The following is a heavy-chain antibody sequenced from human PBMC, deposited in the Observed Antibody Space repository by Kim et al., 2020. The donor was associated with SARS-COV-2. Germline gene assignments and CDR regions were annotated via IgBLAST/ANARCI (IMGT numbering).Heavy chain of an antibody. V-gene: IGHV3-33*01. CDR2: IWYDGSNK. Sequence: GGSLRLSCAASGFTFSSYGMHWVRQAPGKGLEWVAVIWYDGSNKYYADSVKGRFTISRDNSKNTLYLQMNSLRAEDTAVYYCARCYRKGIAAAGPVDYWGQGTLVTVSS. CDR1: GFTFSSYG. D-gene: IGHD6-13*01. J-gene: IGHJ4*02. CDR3: ARCYRKGIAAAGPVDY.